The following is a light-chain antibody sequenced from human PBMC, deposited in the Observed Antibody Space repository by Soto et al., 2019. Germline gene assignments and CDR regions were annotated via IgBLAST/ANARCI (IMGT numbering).Light chain of an antibody. J-gene: IGKJ4*01. V-gene: IGKV1-12*01. CDR2: AAS. CDR1: QAIDIW. Sequence: DLQVTQSPSSVSASVGDRVTITCRASQAIDIWLAWYQQRPGKAPNVLISAASMLQSGVPSRFRGSGSGTDFNLTISSLHPEDFATYYCQQANSFPLTFGGGTKVEIK. CDR3: QQANSFPLT.